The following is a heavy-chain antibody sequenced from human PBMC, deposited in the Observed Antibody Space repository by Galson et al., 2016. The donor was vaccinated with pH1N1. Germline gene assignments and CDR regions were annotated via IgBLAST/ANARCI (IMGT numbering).Heavy chain of an antibody. V-gene: IGHV3-7*01. D-gene: IGHD6-13*01. CDR3: ARAIAAAGSH. CDR1: DFTFSSYW. CDR2: IKQDGSEK. J-gene: IGHJ4*02. Sequence: SLRLSCAASDFTFSSYWMSWVRQAPGKGLEWVANIKQDGSEKYYVDSVKGRFTISRDNAQNSLFLQMNSLRAEDTAVYYCARAIAAAGSHWGQGTLLTVSS.